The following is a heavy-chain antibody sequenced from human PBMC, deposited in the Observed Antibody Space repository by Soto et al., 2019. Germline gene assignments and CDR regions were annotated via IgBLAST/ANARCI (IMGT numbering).Heavy chain of an antibody. CDR3: ARSRGSAGTTYYFDY. Sequence: QVQLQESGPGLVKPSETLSLTCTVSGGSINSYYWAWVRQPAGKGLEWIGHIYTTGSTNYNPSLKSRVTMSVDTSKNQCSLSLSSVTAADTAVYYCARSRGSAGTTYYFDYWGQGTLVTVSS. V-gene: IGHV4-4*07. CDR1: GGSINSYY. D-gene: IGHD1-1*01. J-gene: IGHJ4*02. CDR2: IYTTGST.